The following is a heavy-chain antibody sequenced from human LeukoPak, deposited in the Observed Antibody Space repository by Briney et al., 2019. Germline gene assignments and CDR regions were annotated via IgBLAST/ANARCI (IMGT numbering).Heavy chain of an antibody. J-gene: IGHJ6*03. CDR3: ARVLRLERPYYYYYMDV. CDR1: GFTFSDYY. D-gene: IGHD1-1*01. V-gene: IGHV3-11*01. CDR2: ISNSGSTI. Sequence: DPGGSLRLSCAASGFTFSDYYMSWIRQAPGKGLEWVSYISNSGSTIYYADSVKGRFTISRDNAKNSLYLQMNSLRAEDTALYHCARVLRLERPYYYYYMDVWGKGTTVTISS.